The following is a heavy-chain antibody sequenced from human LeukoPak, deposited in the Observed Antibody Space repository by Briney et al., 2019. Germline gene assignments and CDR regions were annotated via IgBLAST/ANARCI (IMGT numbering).Heavy chain of an antibody. CDR2: IYSGGST. CDR1: GFTVSSNY. CDR3: AREPRSGYWFDP. J-gene: IGHJ5*02. V-gene: IGHV3-66*01. D-gene: IGHD3-10*01. Sequence: GGSLRLSCAASGFTVSSNYMSWDRQAQGKGLEGVSVIYSGGSTYYADSVKGRFTISSDNSKNTLYLQMNSLRADDTAVYYCAREPRSGYWFDPWGQGTLVTVSS.